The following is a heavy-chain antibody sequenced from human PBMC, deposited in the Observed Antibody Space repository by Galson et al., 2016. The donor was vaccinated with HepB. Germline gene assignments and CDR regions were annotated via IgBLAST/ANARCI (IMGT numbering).Heavy chain of an antibody. CDR3: ASIAAAGYYYGMDV. V-gene: IGHV3-30-3*01. D-gene: IGHD6-13*01. Sequence: SLRLSCAASGFTFSIYAMHWVRQAPGKGLEWVAVISYDGSNKYYADSVKGRFTISRDNSKNTLYLQMNSLRAEDTAVYYCASIAAAGYYYGMDVWGQGTTVTVPS. CDR2: ISYDGSNK. J-gene: IGHJ6*02. CDR1: GFTFSIYA.